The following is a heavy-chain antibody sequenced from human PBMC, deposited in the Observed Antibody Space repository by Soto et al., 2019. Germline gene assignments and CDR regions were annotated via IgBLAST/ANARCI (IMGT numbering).Heavy chain of an antibody. CDR2: ISAYNGNT. V-gene: IGHV1-18*01. CDR3: ARGRYSSSWTNFDY. CDR1: GGTFSSYA. J-gene: IGHJ4*02. Sequence: ASVKVSCKASGGTFSSYAISWVRQAPGQGLEWMGWISAYNGNTNYAQKLQGRVTMTTDTSTSTAYMELRSLRSDDTAVYYCARGRYSSSWTNFDYWGQGTLVTVSS. D-gene: IGHD6-13*01.